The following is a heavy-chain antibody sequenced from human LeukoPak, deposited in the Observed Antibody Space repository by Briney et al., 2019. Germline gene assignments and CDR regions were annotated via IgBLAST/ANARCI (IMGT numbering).Heavy chain of an antibody. J-gene: IGHJ5*02. CDR3: ARKFGWTGNWFDP. D-gene: IGHD3-10*01. V-gene: IGHV3-48*04. Sequence: PGGSLRLSCVASGFTFSTSSMNWVRQAPGKGLEWVAYISGSSNTIYYADAVKGRFTISRDNAKNSLYLQMNSLRVEDTAVCYCARKFGWTGNWFDPWGQGTLVIVSS. CDR2: ISGSSNTI. CDR1: GFTFSTSS.